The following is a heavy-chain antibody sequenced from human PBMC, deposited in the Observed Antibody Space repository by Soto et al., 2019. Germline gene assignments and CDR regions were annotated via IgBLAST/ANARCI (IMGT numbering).Heavy chain of an antibody. CDR1: GFTFSSYG. D-gene: IGHD3-3*01. CDR3: AKDPQNCDFWSGYYYYYYYYGMDV. J-gene: IGHJ6*02. Sequence: QVQLVESGGGVVQPGRSLRLSCAASGFTFSSYGMHWVRQAPGKGLEWVAVISYDGSNKYYADSVKGRFTISRDNSKNTLYLQMNSLRAEDTAVYYCAKDPQNCDFWSGYYYYYYYYGMDVWGQGTTVTVSS. CDR2: ISYDGSNK. V-gene: IGHV3-30*18.